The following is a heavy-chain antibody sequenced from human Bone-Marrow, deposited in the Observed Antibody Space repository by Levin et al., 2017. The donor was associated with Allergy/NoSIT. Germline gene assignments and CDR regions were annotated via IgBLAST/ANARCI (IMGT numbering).Heavy chain of an antibody. D-gene: IGHD3-10*01. J-gene: IGHJ3*01. CDR2: IFHAGST. V-gene: IGHV4-38-2*02. CDR1: GFPISRGYY. Sequence: SETLSLTCVVSGFPISRGYYYGWIRQPPGKGLQWIGSIFHAGSTYYNPSLGSRVAMSVDTSRNQLSLKLTSVTAADTAVYYCARDLGRGAVVLPGQHRTGDAFNVWGQGTMVTVSS. CDR3: ARDLGRGAVVLPGQHRTGDAFNV.